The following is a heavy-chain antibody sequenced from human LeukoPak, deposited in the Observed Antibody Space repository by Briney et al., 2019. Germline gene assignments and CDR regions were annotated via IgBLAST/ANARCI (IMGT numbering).Heavy chain of an antibody. Sequence: SETLSLTCTVSGGSISSSSYYWGWIRQPPGKGLEWIGSIYYSGSTYYNPSLKSRVTISVDTSKNQFSLKLSSVTAADTAVYYCARDSWYCGGDCLLSWGQGTLVTVSS. J-gene: IGHJ5*02. CDR2: IYYSGST. CDR3: ARDSWYCGGDCLLS. V-gene: IGHV4-39*07. D-gene: IGHD2-21*02. CDR1: GGSISSSSYY.